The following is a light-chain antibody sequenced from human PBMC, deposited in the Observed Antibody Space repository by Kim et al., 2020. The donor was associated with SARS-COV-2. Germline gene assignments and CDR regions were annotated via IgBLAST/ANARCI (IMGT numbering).Light chain of an antibody. V-gene: IGKV1-27*01. CDR3: QKYNGAPWT. J-gene: IGKJ1*01. Sequence: ASVGERVTNTCRASQGIKNFVAWYQHRPGKAPRVLIYAASTLHSGVPSRFSGSGSGTDFTLTISSLQPEDVATYYCQKYNGAPWTFGQGTKVEVK. CDR1: QGIKNF. CDR2: AAS.